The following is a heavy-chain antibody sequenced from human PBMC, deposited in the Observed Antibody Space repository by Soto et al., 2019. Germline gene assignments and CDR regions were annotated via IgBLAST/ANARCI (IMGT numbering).Heavy chain of an antibody. D-gene: IGHD3-22*01. J-gene: IGHJ3*02. CDR2: IYYSGIT. Sequence: SETLSLTCTLSNVAISDYYWSWIRQPPGKGLEWIGYIYYSGITNFNPSLKSRVTISVDTSKNQFSLKLISVTAADTAVYYCARLRYYDSSGYFDAFDIWGQGTMVT. V-gene: IGHV4-59*08. CDR3: ARLRYYDSSGYFDAFDI. CDR1: NVAISDYY.